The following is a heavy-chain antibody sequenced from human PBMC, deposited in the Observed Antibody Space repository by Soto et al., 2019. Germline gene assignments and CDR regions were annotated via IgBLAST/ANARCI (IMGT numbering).Heavy chain of an antibody. D-gene: IGHD1-26*01. Sequence: GSSVKVSCKASGGTFSSYAISWVRQAPGQGLEWMGGIIPIFGTANYAQKFQGRVTSTADKSTSTAYMELSSLRSKDTDVYYCEARSGRGAFDIWGQGTMVTVSS. CDR1: GGTFSSYA. CDR2: IIPIFGTA. J-gene: IGHJ3*02. CDR3: EARSGRGAFDI. V-gene: IGHV1-69*06.